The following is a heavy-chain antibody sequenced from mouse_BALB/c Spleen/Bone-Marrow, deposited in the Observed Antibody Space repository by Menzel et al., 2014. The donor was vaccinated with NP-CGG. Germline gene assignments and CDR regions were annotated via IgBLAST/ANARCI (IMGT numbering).Heavy chain of an antibody. CDR1: GISITTGNYR. J-gene: IGHJ2*01. Sequence: EVKLMESGPGLVKPSQAVSLTCTVTGISITTGNYRWSWIRQFPGNKLEWIGYIYYSGTITYSPSLTSRTTITRDTSKSQIFLEMNSLTAEDAASYYCARELYYYDYWGQGTTLTISS. CDR3: ARELYYYDY. CDR2: IYYSGTI. V-gene: IGHV3-5*02.